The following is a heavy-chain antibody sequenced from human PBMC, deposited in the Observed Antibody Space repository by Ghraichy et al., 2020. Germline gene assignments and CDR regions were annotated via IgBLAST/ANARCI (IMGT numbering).Heavy chain of an antibody. J-gene: IGHJ6*03. CDR2: IFYSGTT. D-gene: IGHD3-16*01. Sequence: ESLNISCTVSGGSVSSGSFYWSWIRQTPGKGLEWIGCIFYSGTTNYNSSLKSRVTISLDTSQNQFSLKLSSLTAADTAIYYCARLRYVYYPYYVDFWGKGTTVTVSS. CDR3: ARLRYVYYPYYVDF. V-gene: IGHV4-61*01. CDR1: GGSVSSGSFY.